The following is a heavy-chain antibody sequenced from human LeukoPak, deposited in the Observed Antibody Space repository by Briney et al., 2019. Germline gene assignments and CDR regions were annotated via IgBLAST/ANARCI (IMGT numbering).Heavy chain of an antibody. J-gene: IGHJ4*02. V-gene: IGHV3-74*01. CDR2: MNSDGSST. Sequence: GGSLRLSCAASGFTFSTYWMHWVRHVPGKGLVWVSRMNSDGSSTIYADSVKGRFTISRDNAKNALYLQMNSLRAEDTAIYYCARGYCSGGSCYGGDYWGQGTLVTVSS. CDR3: ARGYCSGGSCYGGDY. D-gene: IGHD2-15*01. CDR1: GFTFSTYW.